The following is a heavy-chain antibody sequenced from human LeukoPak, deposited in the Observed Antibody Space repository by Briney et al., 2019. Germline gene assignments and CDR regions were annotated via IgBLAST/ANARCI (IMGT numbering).Heavy chain of an antibody. CDR1: GFTFSSYA. D-gene: IGHD3-22*01. CDR2: ISWNSGSI. V-gene: IGHV3-9*01. Sequence: GGSLRLSCAASGFTFSSYAMSWVRQAPGKGLEWVSGISWNSGSIGYADSVKGRFTISRDNAKNSLYLQMNSLRAEDTALYYCAKDIRYDSSAYYDYWGQGTLVTVSS. CDR3: AKDIRYDSSAYYDY. J-gene: IGHJ4*02.